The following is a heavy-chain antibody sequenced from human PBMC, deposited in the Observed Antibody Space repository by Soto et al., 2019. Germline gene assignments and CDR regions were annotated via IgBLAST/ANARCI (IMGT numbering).Heavy chain of an antibody. CDR3: ASTYSGSYPYYYGMDV. V-gene: IGHV1-2*02. Sequence: ASVKVSCKASGYTFAGYYMHWVRQAPGQGLEWMGWINPNSGGTNYAQKFQGRVTMTRDTSISTAYMELSRLRSDDTAVYYCASTYSGSYPYYYGMDVWGQGTTVTVSS. CDR2: INPNSGGT. J-gene: IGHJ6*02. CDR1: GYTFAGYY. D-gene: IGHD1-26*01.